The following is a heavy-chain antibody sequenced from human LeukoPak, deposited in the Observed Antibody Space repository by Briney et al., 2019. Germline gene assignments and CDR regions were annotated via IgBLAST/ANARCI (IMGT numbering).Heavy chain of an antibody. D-gene: IGHD3-10*01. Sequence: PSETLSLTCTVSGGSISSGGYYWSWIRQHPGKGLEWIGYIYYSGSTYYNPSLKSRVTISVDTSKNQFSLKLSSVTAADTAVYYCARGSPVLLWFGAYGMDVWGQGTTVTVSS. CDR3: ARGSPVLLWFGAYGMDV. J-gene: IGHJ6*02. V-gene: IGHV4-31*03. CDR2: IYYSGST. CDR1: GGSISSGGYY.